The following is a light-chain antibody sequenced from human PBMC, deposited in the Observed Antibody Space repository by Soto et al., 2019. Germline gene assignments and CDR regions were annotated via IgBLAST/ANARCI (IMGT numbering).Light chain of an antibody. J-gene: IGLJ2*01. CDR3: CSFAGRSTFV. Sequence: QSVLTQPPSVSGAPGQRVTLSCTGNSSNLGAGYDVHWYQQLPGAAPKLVIFGNRNRPSGVPERFSGSKSGTSASLAITGLQAEDEADYHCCSFAGRSTFVFGGGTKVTVL. CDR2: GNR. CDR1: SSNLGAGYD. V-gene: IGLV1-40*01.